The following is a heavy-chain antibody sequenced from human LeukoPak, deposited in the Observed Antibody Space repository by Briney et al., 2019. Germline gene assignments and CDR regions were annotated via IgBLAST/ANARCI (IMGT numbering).Heavy chain of an antibody. CDR2: IGLTSADI. D-gene: IGHD3-22*01. CDR3: ASKDSSGYYVY. CDR1: GFAFTTST. Sequence: GGSLRLSCTASGFAFTTSTMNWVRQAPGKGLEWVSHIGLTSADIYYADSVRGRFPGSRDNAKDSLYLQMNSLRAEDTAVYYCASKDSSGYYVYWGQGTLVTVSS. J-gene: IGHJ4*02. V-gene: IGHV3-21*05.